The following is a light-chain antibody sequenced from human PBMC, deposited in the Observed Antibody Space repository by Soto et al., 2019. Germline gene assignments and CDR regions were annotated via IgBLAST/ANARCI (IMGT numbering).Light chain of an antibody. V-gene: IGLV2-14*01. CDR2: DVS. Sequence: QPVLTQPASVSGSPGQSITISCTGTSSDVGGYNYVSWYQQHPGKAPKLMIYDVSNRPSGVSNRYSGSKSGNTASLTISGRQAEDEADYYCSSYTTSGSLVFGGGTRLTVI. CDR1: SSDVGGYNY. J-gene: IGLJ2*01. CDR3: SSYTTSGSLV.